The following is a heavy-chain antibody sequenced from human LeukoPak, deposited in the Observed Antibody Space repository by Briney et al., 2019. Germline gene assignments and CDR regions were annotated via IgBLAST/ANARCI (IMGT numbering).Heavy chain of an antibody. V-gene: IGHV3-74*01. CDR2: IASDGSST. D-gene: IGHD4-17*01. CDR1: GFTFSSYW. CDR3: TKDTYGPEDS. Sequence: GGSLRLSCAASGFTFSSYWMNWVRQAPGKGLVWVSRIASDGSSTTYADSVKGRFSISRDNAKNTLYLQMNSLRVEDTAVYFCTKDTYGPEDSWGQGTLVTVSS. J-gene: IGHJ4*02.